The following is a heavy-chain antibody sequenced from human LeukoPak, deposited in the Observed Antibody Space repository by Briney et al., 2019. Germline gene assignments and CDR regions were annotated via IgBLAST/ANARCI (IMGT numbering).Heavy chain of an antibody. V-gene: IGHV4-59*01. CDR2: IYHSGRT. Sequence: SETLSLTCSVSGGSISGYYWSWIRQVPGERLEWIGYIYHSGRTNYNPSLKSRVTISVNTSKNQFSLKLSSVTAADTAVYYCARAPDGYNLYYFDYWGQGTLVTVSS. CDR3: ARAPDGYNLYYFDY. CDR1: GGSISGYY. D-gene: IGHD5-24*01. J-gene: IGHJ4*02.